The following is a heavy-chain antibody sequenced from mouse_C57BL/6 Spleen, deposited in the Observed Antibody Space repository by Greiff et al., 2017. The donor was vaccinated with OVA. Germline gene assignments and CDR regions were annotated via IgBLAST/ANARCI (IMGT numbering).Heavy chain of an antibody. D-gene: IGHD1-1*01. CDR2: INPGSGGT. CDR1: GYAFTNYL. V-gene: IGHV1-54*01. Sequence: VQLQQSGAELVRPGTSVKVSCTASGYAFTNYLIEWVKQRTGQGLEWIGVINPGSGGTTYNEKFKGKEPLTADKSSSTTYMQLSSLTSEDSAVYDGARGGDDTGKNDNEYGGQGTTRTVSS. CDR3: ARGGDDTGKNDNEY. J-gene: IGHJ2*01.